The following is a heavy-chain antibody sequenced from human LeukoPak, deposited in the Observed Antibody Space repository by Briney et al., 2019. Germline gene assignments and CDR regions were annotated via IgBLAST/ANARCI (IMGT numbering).Heavy chain of an antibody. D-gene: IGHD6-13*01. CDR1: GGSFSGYY. J-gene: IGHJ4*02. V-gene: IGHV4-34*01. CDR2: INHSGST. Sequence: SETLSLTCAVYGGSFSGYYWSWIRQPQGKGLEWIGEINHSGSTNYNPSLKSRVTISVDTSKNQFSLKLSSVTAADTAIYYCASPRAERSTWYAVDYWGQGTLVTVSA. CDR3: ASPRAERSTWYAVDY.